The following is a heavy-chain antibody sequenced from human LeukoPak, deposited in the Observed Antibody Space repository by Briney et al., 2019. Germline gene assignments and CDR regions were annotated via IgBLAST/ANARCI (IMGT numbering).Heavy chain of an antibody. CDR1: GFTFSSYA. V-gene: IGHV3-23*01. CDR3: AKNSGHLGYYYMDV. Sequence: GGSLILSCAASGFTFSSYAMSWVRQAPGKGLEWVSGISGSGGSTYYADSVKGRFTISRDNSKNTLYLQMNSLRAEDTAVYYCAKNSGHLGYYYMDVWGKGTTVTVSS. CDR2: ISGSGGST. J-gene: IGHJ6*03.